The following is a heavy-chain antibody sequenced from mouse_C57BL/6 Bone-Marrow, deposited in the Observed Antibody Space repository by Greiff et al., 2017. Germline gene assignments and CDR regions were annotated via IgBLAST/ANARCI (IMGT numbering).Heavy chain of an antibody. J-gene: IGHJ2*01. D-gene: IGHD1-1*01. Sequence: QVTLKESGPGILQSSQTLSLTCSFSGFSLSTSGMGVSWIRQPSGMGLEWFAHIYWDDDKRSNPSLKSRLTISKDTSRNQVFLKITSVDTEDTATYYCARRRRYYGLFYYCGQGTTLTVSS. V-gene: IGHV8-12*01. CDR2: IYWDDDK. CDR1: GFSLSTSGMG. CDR3: ARRRRYYGLFYY.